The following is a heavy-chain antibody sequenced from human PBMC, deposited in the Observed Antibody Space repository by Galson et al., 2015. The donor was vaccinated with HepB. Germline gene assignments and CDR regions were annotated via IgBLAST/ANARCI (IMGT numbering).Heavy chain of an antibody. J-gene: IGHJ6*02. V-gene: IGHV3-48*02. Sequence: SLRLSCAASGFTFSSYSMNWVRQAPGKGLEWVSNISSSSSNIYYADSVKSRFTISRDNAKNSLYLQMNSLRDEDTAVYYCVRDGGGDSRGSYSYYYYAMDVWGQGTTVTVSS. CDR1: GFTFSSYS. CDR2: ISSSSSNI. D-gene: IGHD3-3*01. CDR3: VRDGGGDSRGSYSYYYYAMDV.